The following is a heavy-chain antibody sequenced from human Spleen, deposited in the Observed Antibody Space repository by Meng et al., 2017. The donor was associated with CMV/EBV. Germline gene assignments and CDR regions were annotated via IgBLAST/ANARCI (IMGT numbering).Heavy chain of an antibody. CDR1: STYA. Sequence: STYAMHWLRQAPGKGPEWLAVITYDGSNEQYADSVKGRFTISRDNSKNTLYLQLNSLRTEDTAIYYCARAELSMGHKMVIIDYFFDYWGQGTLVTVSS. J-gene: IGHJ4*02. D-gene: IGHD2-21*01. CDR3: ARAELSMGHKMVIIDYFFDY. V-gene: IGHV3-30*04. CDR2: ITYDGSNE.